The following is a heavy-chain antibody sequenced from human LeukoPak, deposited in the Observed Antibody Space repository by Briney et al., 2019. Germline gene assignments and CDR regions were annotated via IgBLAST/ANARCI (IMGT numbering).Heavy chain of an antibody. CDR2: INHSGST. V-gene: IGHV4-34*01. J-gene: IGHJ4*02. CDR1: GGSLSGYY. D-gene: IGHD3-22*01. Sequence: SGTLSHTCAVYGGSLSGYYWSGIRPPPGKGREWVGEINHSGSTNYNPSLNSRVTISVDTTKNQNSPKLSSVTDTDTAVYYCARGKGHYYYDSSGYPLWCQGTLVTVTA. CDR3: ARGKGHYYYDSSGYPL.